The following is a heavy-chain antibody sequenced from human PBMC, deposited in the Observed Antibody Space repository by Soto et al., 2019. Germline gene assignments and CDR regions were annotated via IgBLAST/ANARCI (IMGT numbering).Heavy chain of an antibody. CDR2: MNPSGGST. CDR3: ARDGHRITIFGVVIMPTNWFDP. J-gene: IGHJ5*02. Sequence: ASVKVSCKASGYTFTSYYMHWVRQAPGEGLERMGLMNPSGGSTSYAQKFKGRVTMTRDTSTSTVYMELSSLRSEDTAVYYCARDGHRITIFGVVIMPTNWFDPWGQGTLVTVSS. CDR1: GYTFTSYY. V-gene: IGHV1-46*01. D-gene: IGHD3-3*01.